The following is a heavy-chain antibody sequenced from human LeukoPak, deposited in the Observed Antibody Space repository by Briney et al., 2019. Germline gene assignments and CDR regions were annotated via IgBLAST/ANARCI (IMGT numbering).Heavy chain of an antibody. CDR2: IIPIFGTA. J-gene: IGHJ4*02. Sequence: GASVKVSCKASGGTFSSYAISWVRQAPGQGLEWMGGIIPIFGTANYAQKFQGRVTITTDESTSTAYMELSSLRSEDTAVYYCASPEPYGSGGYYNRPLDYWGQGTLVTVSS. D-gene: IGHD3-10*01. CDR3: ASPEPYGSGGYYNRPLDY. V-gene: IGHV1-69*05. CDR1: GGTFSSYA.